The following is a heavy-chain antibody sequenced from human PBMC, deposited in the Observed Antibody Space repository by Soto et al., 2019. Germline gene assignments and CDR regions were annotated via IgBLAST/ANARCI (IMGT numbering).Heavy chain of an antibody. CDR1: GFTFGSYA. CDR2: ISGSGGST. D-gene: IGHD4-4*01. CDR3: AKDPRPSYDYMVHDAFYI. V-gene: IGHV3-23*01. J-gene: IGHJ3*02. Sequence: PGGSLRLACAAYGFTFGSYAMSWVLLAPGKGLEWVSAISGSGGSTYYAGSVKGRFTISRDNSKNTLYLQMNSLRAEDTAVYYCAKDPRPSYDYMVHDAFYICAQRSMVPVSS.